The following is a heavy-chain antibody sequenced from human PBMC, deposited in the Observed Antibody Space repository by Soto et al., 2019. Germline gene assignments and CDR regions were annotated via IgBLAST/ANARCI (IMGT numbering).Heavy chain of an antibody. V-gene: IGHV5-51*01. CDR1: GYSFTSYW. J-gene: IGHJ6*02. Sequence: GESLKISCKGSGYSFTSYWIGWVRQMPGKGLEWMGIIYPGDSDTRYSPSFQGQVTISADKSISTAYLQWSSLKASDTAMYYCARQEAEYCSGGSCYSTAPYYYYGMDVWGQGTTVTVSS. CDR2: IYPGDSDT. CDR3: ARQEAEYCSGGSCYSTAPYYYYGMDV. D-gene: IGHD2-15*01.